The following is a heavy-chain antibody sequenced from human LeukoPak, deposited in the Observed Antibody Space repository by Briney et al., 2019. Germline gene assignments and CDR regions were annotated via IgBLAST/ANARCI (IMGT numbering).Heavy chain of an antibody. CDR1: GFTFSRYA. V-gene: IGHV3-48*01. J-gene: IGHJ5*02. CDR2: ISSSSSAI. CDR3: AREDWNDG. Sequence: GGSLRLSCAASGFTFSRYAMNWVRQAPGKGLERISYISSSSSAIYYADSVKGRFTISRDTAKNSPYLQMKSLRAEDTAVYYCAREDWNDGWGQGTLVTVSS.